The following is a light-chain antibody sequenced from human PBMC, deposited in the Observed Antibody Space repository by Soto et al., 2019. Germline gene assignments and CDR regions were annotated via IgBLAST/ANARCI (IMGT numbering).Light chain of an antibody. CDR2: DVN. V-gene: IGLV2-11*01. CDR3: CSWAGNSLV. CDR1: SSDVGGYNY. Sequence: QSALTQPRSVSGSPGQSVTISCTGTSSDVGGYNYVSWYQQHPGKAPKIKIYDVNERPAGVPDRFSGSKSGNTASLPISGLQAEDEADYYCCSWAGNSLVFGGGTKLTVL. J-gene: IGLJ3*02.